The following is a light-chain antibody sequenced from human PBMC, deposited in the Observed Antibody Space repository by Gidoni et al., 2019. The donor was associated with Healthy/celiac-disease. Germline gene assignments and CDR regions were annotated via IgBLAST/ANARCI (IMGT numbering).Light chain of an antibody. J-gene: IGLJ2*01. CDR3: AAWDDSLNGVV. CDR1: SSNIGSNT. Sequence: QSVLTQPPSASGTPGQMVTISCYGSSSNIGSNTVNWYQQLPGTAPKLLIYSNNQRPSGVPDRFSGSKSVTSASLAISGLQSEDEADYYCAAWDDSLNGVVFGGGTKLTVL. CDR2: SNN. V-gene: IGLV1-44*01.